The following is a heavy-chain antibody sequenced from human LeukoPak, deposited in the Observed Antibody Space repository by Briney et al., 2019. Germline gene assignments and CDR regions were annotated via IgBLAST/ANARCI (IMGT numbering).Heavy chain of an antibody. CDR2: ISSSSSTI. J-gene: IGHJ6*02. V-gene: IGHV3-48*01. D-gene: IGHD3-3*01. CDR3: ARDLQYYDFWSGYSSPPAHYGMDV. Sequence: PGGSLRLSCAASGFTFSSYSMNWVRQAPGKGLEWVSYISSSSSTIYYADSVKGRFTISRDNAKNSLYLQMHSLRAEDTAVYYCARDLQYYDFWSGYSSPPAHYGMDVWGQGTTVTVSS. CDR1: GFTFSSYS.